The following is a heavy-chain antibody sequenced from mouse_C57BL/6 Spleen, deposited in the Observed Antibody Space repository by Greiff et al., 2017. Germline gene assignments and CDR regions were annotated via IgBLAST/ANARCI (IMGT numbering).Heavy chain of an antibody. V-gene: IGHV1-80*01. Sequence: VQLQQSGAELVKPGASVKISCKASGYAFSSYWMNWVKQRPGKGLEWIGQIYPGDGDTNYNGKFKGKATLTADKSSSTAYMQLSSLTSEDSAVYFCARADYCGSSYAYAMDYWGQGTSVTVSS. D-gene: IGHD1-1*01. CDR3: ARADYCGSSYAYAMDY. CDR1: GYAFSSYW. J-gene: IGHJ4*01. CDR2: IYPGDGDT.